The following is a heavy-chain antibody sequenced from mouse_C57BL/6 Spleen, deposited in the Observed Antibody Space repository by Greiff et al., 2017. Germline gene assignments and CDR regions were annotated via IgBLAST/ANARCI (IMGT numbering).Heavy chain of an antibody. CDR1: GYTFTSYW. Sequence: VQLQQPGAELVKPGASVKLSCKASGYTFTSYWMHWVKQRPGQGLEWIGMIHPNSGSTNYNEKFKSKATLTVEKSSSTAYMQLSSLTSEDSAVYYCARLVIYYDYDGFAYWGQGTLVTVSA. CDR3: ARLVIYYDYDGFAY. J-gene: IGHJ3*01. CDR2: IHPNSGST. V-gene: IGHV1-64*01. D-gene: IGHD2-4*01.